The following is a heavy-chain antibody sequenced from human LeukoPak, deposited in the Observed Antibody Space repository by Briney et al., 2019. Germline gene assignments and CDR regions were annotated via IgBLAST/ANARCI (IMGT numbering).Heavy chain of an antibody. CDR1: GFTFSNAW. Sequence: GGSLRLSCAASGFTFSNAWMSWVRQAPGKGLEWVGRIKSKTDGGTTDYAAPVKGRFTISRDDSKNTLYLQMNSLKTEDTAVYYCTTTYYGSGSPSIWGQGTLVTVSS. CDR3: TTTYYGSGSPSI. J-gene: IGHJ4*02. V-gene: IGHV3-15*01. D-gene: IGHD3-10*01. CDR2: IKSKTDGGTT.